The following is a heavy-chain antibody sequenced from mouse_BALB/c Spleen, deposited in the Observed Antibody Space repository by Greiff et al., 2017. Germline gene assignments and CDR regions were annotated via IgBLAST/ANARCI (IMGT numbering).Heavy chain of an antibody. Sequence: VKLQESGAELAKPGASVKMSCKASGYTFTSYWMHWVKQRPGQGLEWIGYINPSTGYTEYNQKFKDKATLTADKSSSTAYMQLSSLTSEDSAVYYCARSDDGYYPLDYWGQGTSVTVSS. J-gene: IGHJ4*01. D-gene: IGHD2-3*01. CDR3: ARSDDGYYPLDY. V-gene: IGHV1-7*01. CDR2: INPSTGYT. CDR1: GYTFTSYW.